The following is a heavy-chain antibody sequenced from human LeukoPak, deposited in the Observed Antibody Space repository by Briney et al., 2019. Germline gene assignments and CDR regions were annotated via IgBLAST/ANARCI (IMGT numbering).Heavy chain of an antibody. V-gene: IGHV1-46*01. Sequence: ASVKVSCKASGYTFTSYYMHWVRQAPGQGLEWMGIINPSGGSTSYAQKFQGRVTMTRDTSTSTVYMELSSLRSEDTAVYYCASFFSRGYCSSTSCHKPLDYWGQGTLVTVSS. CDR2: INPSGGST. CDR3: ASFFSRGYCSSTSCHKPLDY. J-gene: IGHJ4*02. D-gene: IGHD2-2*01. CDR1: GYTFTSYY.